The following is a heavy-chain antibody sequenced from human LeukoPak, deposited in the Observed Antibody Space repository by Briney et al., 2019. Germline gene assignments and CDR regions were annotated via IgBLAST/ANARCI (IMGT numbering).Heavy chain of an antibody. CDR2: INPNSGGT. Sequence: ASVKVSCKASGYTFTGYYMHWVRQAPGQGLEWMGWINPNSGGTNYAQKFQGRVTMTRDTSISTAYMELSRLRSDDTAVYYCALLNYYDSGQRENYWGQGTLANVSS. J-gene: IGHJ4*02. D-gene: IGHD3-22*01. V-gene: IGHV1-2*02. CDR3: ALLNYYDSGQRENY. CDR1: GYTFTGYY.